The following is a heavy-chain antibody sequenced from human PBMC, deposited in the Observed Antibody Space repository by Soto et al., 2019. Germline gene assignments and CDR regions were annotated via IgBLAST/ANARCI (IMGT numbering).Heavy chain of an antibody. D-gene: IGHD2-2*01. J-gene: IGHJ3*02. CDR3: ASAPRYCSSTSCPGAAFDI. CDR2: IYYSGST. V-gene: IGHV4-59*01. CDR1: GGSISSYY. Sequence: SETLSLTCTVSGGSISSYYWSWIRQPPGKGLEWIGYIYYSGSTNYNPSLRGRVTISVDTSKNQFSLKLSSVTAADTAVYYCASAPRYCSSTSCPGAAFDIWGQGTRVTVPS.